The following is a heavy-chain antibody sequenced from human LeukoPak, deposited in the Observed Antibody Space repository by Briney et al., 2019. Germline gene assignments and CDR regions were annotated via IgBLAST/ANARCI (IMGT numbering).Heavy chain of an antibody. Sequence: GGSLRLSCATSGFTFSNYAINWVRQAPGKGLEWVSAFSGNDGSTYYADSVRGRFTISRDNSKHTLYLQMTSLRAEDTAVYYCAKMTPRSYHMDVWGKGTTVTVS. V-gene: IGHV3-23*01. J-gene: IGHJ6*03. CDR3: AKMTPRSYHMDV. CDR2: FSGNDGST. CDR1: GFTFSNYA.